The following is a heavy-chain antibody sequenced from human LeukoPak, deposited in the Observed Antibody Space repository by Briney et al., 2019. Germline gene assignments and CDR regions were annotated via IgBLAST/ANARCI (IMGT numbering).Heavy chain of an antibody. CDR2: ISYSGST. J-gene: IGHJ4*02. D-gene: IGHD3-9*01. V-gene: IGHV4-39*07. CDR3: ARARVLRYFDWLLNLDY. Sequence: SETLSLTCSVSGASISSSPYYWGWIRQPPGKGLEWIGSISYSGSTHYNPSLKSRVSMSLDTSNNQVSLKMRSVTAADTAMYYCARARVLRYFDWLLNLDYWGQGTLVTVSS. CDR1: GASISSSPYY.